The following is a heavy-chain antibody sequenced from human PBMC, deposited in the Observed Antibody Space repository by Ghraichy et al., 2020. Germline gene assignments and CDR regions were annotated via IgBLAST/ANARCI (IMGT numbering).Heavy chain of an antibody. Sequence: SETLSLTCAVYGGSFSGYYWSWIRQPPGKGLEWIGEINHSGSTNYNPSLKSRVTISVDTSKNQFSLKLSSVTAADTAVYYCARGVRLGVDAFDIWGQGTMVTVSS. D-gene: IGHD3-16*01. CDR3: ARGVRLGVDAFDI. J-gene: IGHJ3*02. CDR1: GGSFSGYY. CDR2: INHSGST. V-gene: IGHV4-34*01.